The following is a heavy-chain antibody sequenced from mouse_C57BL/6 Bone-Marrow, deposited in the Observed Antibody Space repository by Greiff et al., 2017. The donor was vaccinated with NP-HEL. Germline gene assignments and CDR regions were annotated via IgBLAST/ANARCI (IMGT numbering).Heavy chain of an antibody. CDR2: ISSGGDYI. CDR1: GFTFSSYA. D-gene: IGHD2-5*01. V-gene: IGHV5-9-1*02. J-gene: IGHJ1*03. Sequence: EVQLVESGEGLVKPGGSLKLSCAASGFTFSSYAMSWVRQTPEKRLEWVAYISSGGDYIYYADTVKGRFTISRDNARNTLYLQMSSLKSEDTAMYYCTRDLDSNYPYWYFDVWGTGTTVTVSS. CDR3: TRDLDSNYPYWYFDV.